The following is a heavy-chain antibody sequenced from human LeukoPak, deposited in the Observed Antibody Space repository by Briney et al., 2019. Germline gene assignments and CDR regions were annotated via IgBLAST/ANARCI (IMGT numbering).Heavy chain of an antibody. CDR2: IYHSGST. J-gene: IGHJ6*02. CDR1: GGSISSGGYS. Sequence: PSETLSLTFAVSGGSISSGGYSWSWIRQPSGKGLEWIGYIYHSGSTYYNPSLKSRVTISVDRSKNQFSLKLSSVTAADTAVYYCASSETYYDILTGSNYYYGMDVWGQGTTVTVSS. CDR3: ASSETYYDILTGSNYYYGMDV. V-gene: IGHV4-30-2*01. D-gene: IGHD3-9*01.